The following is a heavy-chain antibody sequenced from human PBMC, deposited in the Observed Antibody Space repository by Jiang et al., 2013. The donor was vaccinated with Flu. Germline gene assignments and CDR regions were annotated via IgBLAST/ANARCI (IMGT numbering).Heavy chain of an antibody. D-gene: IGHD3/OR15-3a*01. V-gene: IGHV1-18*01. CDR2: ISAYNGNT. Sequence: SGAEVKKPGASVKVSCKASGYTFKDFGITWVRQAPGQGLEWMGWISAYNGNTQYAQKFQDRVTMTTDTSTSTAYMEVRSLRSDDTAVYYCARGDWGDLSDYWGQGTLVTVSS. CDR3: ARGDWGDLSDY. J-gene: IGHJ4*02. CDR1: GYTFKDFG.